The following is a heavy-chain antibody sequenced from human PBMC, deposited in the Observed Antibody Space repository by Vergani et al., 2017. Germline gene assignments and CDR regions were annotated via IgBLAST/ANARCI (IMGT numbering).Heavy chain of an antibody. Sequence: EVQLVESGGGLVQPGRSLRLSCAASGFTFDDYAMHWVRQAPGKGLEWVSGISWNSGSIGYADSVKGRFTISRDNAKNSLYLQMNSLRAEDTALYYCARAQLVRDYYDFWSGYSGFDPWGQGTLVTVSS. CDR1: GFTFDDYA. J-gene: IGHJ5*02. V-gene: IGHV3-9*01. D-gene: IGHD3-3*01. CDR2: ISWNSGSI. CDR3: ARAQLVRDYYDFWSGYSGFDP.